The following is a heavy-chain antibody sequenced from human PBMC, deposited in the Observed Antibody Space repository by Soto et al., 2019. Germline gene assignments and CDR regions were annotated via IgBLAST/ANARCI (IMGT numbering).Heavy chain of an antibody. D-gene: IGHD6-19*01. CDR3: ARAPFASGSGWYDY. CDR2: INPNSGST. CDR1: GYTFTTYY. Sequence: ASVKVSCKASGYTFTTYYIHWVRQAPQAPGQGLEWMGIINPNSGSTSYAQKFQGRVTMTRDTSTSTVYMELSSLRSEDTALYYCARAPFASGSGWYDYWGQGTLVTVSS. V-gene: IGHV1-46*03. J-gene: IGHJ4*02.